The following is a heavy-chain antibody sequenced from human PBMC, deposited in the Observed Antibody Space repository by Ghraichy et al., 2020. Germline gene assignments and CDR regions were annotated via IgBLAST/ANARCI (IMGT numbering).Heavy chain of an antibody. D-gene: IGHD3-10*01. CDR2: IYYSGST. J-gene: IGHJ6*02. V-gene: IGHV4-59*01. Sequence: SETLSLTCTVSGGSISSYYWSWIRQPPGKGLEWIGYIYYSGSTNYNPSLKSRVTISVDTSKNQFSLKLSSVTAADTAVYYCARGQENDEYCYGSVDGMDVWGQGTTVTVSS. CDR1: GGSISSYY. CDR3: ARGQENDEYCYGSVDGMDV.